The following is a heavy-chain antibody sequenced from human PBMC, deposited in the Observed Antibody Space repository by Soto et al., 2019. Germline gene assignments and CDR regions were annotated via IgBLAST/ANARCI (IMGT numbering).Heavy chain of an antibody. CDR2: IDSAGDA. CDR3: TRGGIWGVSWNWFDT. Sequence: EVQLVESGGGLVQPGGSLRLSCAASGFTFSSHDMHWVRQVTGKGVEWVSGIDSAGDAKYPASVKGRFTISRENAKNSLYLQMNSLRDEDTAMYYCTRGGIWGVSWNWFDTWGQGTLVTVSS. D-gene: IGHD3-10*01. V-gene: IGHV3-13*01. CDR1: GFTFSSHD. J-gene: IGHJ5*02.